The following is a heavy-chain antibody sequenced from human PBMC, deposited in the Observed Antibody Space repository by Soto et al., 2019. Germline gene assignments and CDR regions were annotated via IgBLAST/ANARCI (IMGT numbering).Heavy chain of an antibody. CDR1: GFTFSNYA. D-gene: IGHD1-26*01. J-gene: IGHJ4*02. CDR3: ARVETSGTYGLDY. Sequence: GGSLRLSCAASGFTFSNYAMSWVRQAPGKGLEWVSGISAGGGYKYQADSVKGRFTISRDNSKSTLYLQMNSLKTEDTAVYYCARVETSGTYGLDYWGQGTLVTVSS. V-gene: IGHV3-23*01. CDR2: ISAGGGYK.